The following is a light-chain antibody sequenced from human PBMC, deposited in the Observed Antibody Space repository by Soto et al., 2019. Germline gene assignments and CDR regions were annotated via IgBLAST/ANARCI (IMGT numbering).Light chain of an antibody. J-gene: IGKJ4*01. CDR2: DAS. V-gene: IGKV3-11*01. CDR3: QPRSNWPALT. Sequence: EIVLTQSPATLSLSPGERATLSCRASQSVSSYLAWYQQKPGQAPRLLIYDASNMSTGITARFSGSGSGTDFNLPISSLEPEDFAVYYCQPRSNWPALTFGGGTKVEIK. CDR1: QSVSSY.